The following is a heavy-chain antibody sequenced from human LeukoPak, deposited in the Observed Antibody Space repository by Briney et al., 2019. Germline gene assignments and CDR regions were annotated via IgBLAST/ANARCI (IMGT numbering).Heavy chain of an antibody. CDR2: ISAYNGNT. CDR1: GYTLTSYG. Sequence: GASVKVSCKASGYTLTSYGISWVRQAPGQGLEWRGWISAYNGNTNYAQKLQGRVTMTTDTSTSTAYMELRSLRSDDTAVYYCARSCSGGSCFFGAFDIWGQGTMVTVSS. J-gene: IGHJ3*02. CDR3: ARSCSGGSCFFGAFDI. D-gene: IGHD2-15*01. V-gene: IGHV1-18*01.